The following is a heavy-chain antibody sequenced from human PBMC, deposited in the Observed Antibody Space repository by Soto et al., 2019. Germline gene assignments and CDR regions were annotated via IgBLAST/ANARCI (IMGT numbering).Heavy chain of an antibody. D-gene: IGHD4-17*01. J-gene: IGHJ4*02. V-gene: IGHV4-39*01. CDR2: FYYSGNT. CDR1: GDSTSSSGSY. CDR3: ARHVYGEGLRY. Sequence: QLQLQESGPGLVEPSETLSLTCTVSGDSTSSSGSYWGWIRQPPGKGLEWIATFYYSGNTYYNPSLRSRAPISGDSSRGLFSLKLTCVTATDTSVYFCARHVYGEGLRYWGQGSLVTVSS.